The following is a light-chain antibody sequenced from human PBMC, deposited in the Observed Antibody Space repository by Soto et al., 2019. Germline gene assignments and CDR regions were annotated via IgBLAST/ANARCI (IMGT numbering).Light chain of an antibody. CDR3: QQRSDWPWT. Sequence: EIVLTQYPATLSLSPGDIATLSCRSSQSVSSYLAWYQQKPGQAPRLLMYEASNMATGIPARFSGGGSGTDFTRTIRSLEPEAFAVYYCQQRSDWPWTFGQGTKVQIK. CDR1: QSVSSY. J-gene: IGKJ1*01. CDR2: EAS. V-gene: IGKV3-11*01.